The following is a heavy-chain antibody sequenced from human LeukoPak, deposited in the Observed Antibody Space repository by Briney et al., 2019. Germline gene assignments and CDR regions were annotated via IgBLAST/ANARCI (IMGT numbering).Heavy chain of an antibody. CDR3: ASGTTVTTAFDY. CDR1: GFSVSSNY. CDR2: IYSGGNR. J-gene: IGHJ4*02. D-gene: IGHD4-17*01. V-gene: IGHV3-66*01. Sequence: GGSLRLSCVASGFSVSSNYMTWVRQAPGKGLEWVSIIYSGGNRYYADSVEGRFTISRDNSKNTVYLHMDSLRAEDTAVYCCASGTTVTTAFDYWGRGTLVTVSS.